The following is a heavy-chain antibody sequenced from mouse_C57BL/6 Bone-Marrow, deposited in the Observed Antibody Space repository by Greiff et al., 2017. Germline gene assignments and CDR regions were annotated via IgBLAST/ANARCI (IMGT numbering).Heavy chain of an antibody. CDR1: GYTFPSYG. Sequence: QVQLQQSGAELARPGASVKLSCKASGYTFPSYGISWVKQRTGQGLEWIGEIYPRSGNNYYNEKFKGKATLTADKSSSTAYMELRSLTSEDSAVYFCARRQGYGSTPFAYWGQGTLVTVSA. CDR3: ARRQGYGSTPFAY. CDR2: IYPRSGNN. D-gene: IGHD1-1*01. J-gene: IGHJ3*01. V-gene: IGHV1-81*01.